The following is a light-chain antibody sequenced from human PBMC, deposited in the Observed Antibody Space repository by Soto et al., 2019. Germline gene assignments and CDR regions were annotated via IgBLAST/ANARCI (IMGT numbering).Light chain of an antibody. CDR2: GST. CDR1: SSNIGAGYD. J-gene: IGLJ1*01. V-gene: IGLV1-40*01. Sequence: QSVLSQPPSVSGAPGQRVTISCTGSSSNIGAGYDAHWFQQVPGTAPKLLIYGSTNRPSGVPDRFSGSKSGTSASLAITGLQAEDEADYYCQSYDSTLSARYVFGTGTKVTVL. CDR3: QSYDSTLSARYV.